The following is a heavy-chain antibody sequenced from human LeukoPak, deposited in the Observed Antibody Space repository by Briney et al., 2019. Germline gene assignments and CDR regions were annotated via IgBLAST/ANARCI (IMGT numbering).Heavy chain of an antibody. V-gene: IGHV3-30*04. Sequence: GGSLRLSCAASGFTFSSYAMHWVRQAPGKGLEWVAVISYDGSNKYYADSVKGRFTISRDNSKNTLYLQMNSLRAEDTAVYYCARDTQGYCTNGVCYSLYFDYWGQGTLVTISS. J-gene: IGHJ4*02. CDR2: ISYDGSNK. CDR1: GFTFSSYA. CDR3: ARDTQGYCTNGVCYSLYFDY. D-gene: IGHD2-8*01.